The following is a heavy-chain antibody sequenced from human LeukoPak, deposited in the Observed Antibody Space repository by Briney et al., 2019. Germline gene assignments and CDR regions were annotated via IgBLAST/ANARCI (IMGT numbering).Heavy chain of an antibody. CDR2: IWYDGSNK. Sequence: HPGGSLRLSCAASGFTFSSFGMHWVRQAPGKGLEWVAVIWYDGSNKYYADSVKGRFTISRDNSKNTLYLQMNSLRVEDTAVYYCARDGGAVANGGIDYWGQGTLVTVSS. V-gene: IGHV3-33*08. J-gene: IGHJ4*02. D-gene: IGHD6-19*01. CDR1: GFTFSSFG. CDR3: ARDGGAVANGGIDY.